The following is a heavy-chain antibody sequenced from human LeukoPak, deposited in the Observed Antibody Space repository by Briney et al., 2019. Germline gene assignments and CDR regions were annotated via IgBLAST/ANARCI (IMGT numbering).Heavy chain of an antibody. CDR2: IWYDRRNT. J-gene: IGHJ3*02. V-gene: IGHV3-33*06. Sequence: PAGSRRLSCAASGFTFSSYGMHWDRQAPGKGLEWVADIWYDRRNTYYADSVKGRFTISVDNSKNTLYLQMNSLRAEDTAVYCCAKDYYGSGSHDAFDIWRQGTMVTVSS. CDR3: AKDYYGSGSHDAFDI. CDR1: GFTFSSYG. D-gene: IGHD3-10*01.